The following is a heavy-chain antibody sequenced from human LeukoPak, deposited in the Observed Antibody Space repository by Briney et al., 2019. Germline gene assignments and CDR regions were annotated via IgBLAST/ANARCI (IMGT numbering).Heavy chain of an antibody. CDR1: GGSISSSSYY. CDR2: IYYSGST. J-gene: IGHJ3*02. D-gene: IGHD3-22*01. V-gene: IGHV4-39*07. CDR3: ARDRPYYYDSSGTRDAFDI. Sequence: KPSETLSLTCTVSGGSISSSSYYSGWIRQPPGKGLEWIGSIYYSGSTYYNPSLKSRVTISVDTSKNQFSLKLSSVTAADTAVYYCARDRPYYYDSSGTRDAFDIWGQGTMVTVSS.